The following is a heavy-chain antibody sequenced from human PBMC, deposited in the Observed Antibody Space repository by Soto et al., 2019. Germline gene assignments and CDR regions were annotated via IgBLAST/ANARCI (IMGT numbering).Heavy chain of an antibody. CDR2: IYYSGST. D-gene: IGHD6-13*01. Sequence: ETLSLTCTVSGGSISSYYWSWIRQPPGKGLEWIGYIYYSGSTNYNPSLKSRVTISVDTSKNQFSLKLSSVTAADTAVYYCARVIAAAVNWFDPWGQGTLVTVSS. CDR3: ARVIAAAVNWFDP. J-gene: IGHJ5*02. V-gene: IGHV4-59*12. CDR1: GGSISSYY.